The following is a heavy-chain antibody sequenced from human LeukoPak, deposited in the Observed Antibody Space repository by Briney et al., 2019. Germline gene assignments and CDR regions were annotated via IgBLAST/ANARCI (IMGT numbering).Heavy chain of an antibody. Sequence: ASVTVSFTACGYTFTSYYMHWVRQAPGQGLEWMGIINPSGGSTSYAQKFQGRVTMTRDASTSTVYMELSSLRSEDTAVYYCARQASSGWSDYWGQGTLVTVSS. J-gene: IGHJ4*02. V-gene: IGHV1-46*01. CDR3: ARQASSGWSDY. CDR1: GYTFTSYY. CDR2: INPSGGST. D-gene: IGHD6-19*01.